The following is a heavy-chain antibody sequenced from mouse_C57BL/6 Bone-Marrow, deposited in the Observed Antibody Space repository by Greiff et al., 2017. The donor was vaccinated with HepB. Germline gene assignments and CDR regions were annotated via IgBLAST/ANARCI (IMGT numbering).Heavy chain of an antibody. V-gene: IGHV14-4*01. J-gene: IGHJ3*01. D-gene: IGHD2-1*01. CDR1: GFNIKDDY. Sequence: VQLKESGAELVRPGASVNLSCTASGFNIKDDYMHWVKQRPEQGLEWIGWIDPENGDTEYASKFQGKATITADTSSNTAYLQLSSLTSEDTAVYYCTTDWGNYAWFAYWGQGTLVTVSA. CDR3: TTDWGNYAWFAY. CDR2: IDPENGDT.